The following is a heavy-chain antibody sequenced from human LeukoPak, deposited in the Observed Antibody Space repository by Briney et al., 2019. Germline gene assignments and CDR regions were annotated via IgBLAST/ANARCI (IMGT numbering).Heavy chain of an antibody. CDR2: IYYSGST. V-gene: IGHV4-39*01. CDR1: SGSISSSSYY. D-gene: IGHD3-16*01. Sequence: SETLSLTCTVSSGSISSSSYYWGWIRQPPGQGLEWIGSIYYSGSTYYNPSLKSRVTISVDTSKNQFSLKLSSVTAADTAVYYCARHRYNGYVYSFDNWGQGTPVTVSS. CDR3: ARHRYNGYVYSFDN. J-gene: IGHJ4*02.